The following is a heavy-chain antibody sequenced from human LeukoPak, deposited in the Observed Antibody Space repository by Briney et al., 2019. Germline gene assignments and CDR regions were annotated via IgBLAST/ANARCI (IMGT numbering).Heavy chain of an antibody. CDR2: IWYDGSNK. Sequence: GGSLRLSCAASGFTFSSYGMHWVRQAPGKGLEWVAVIWYDGSNKYYADSVKGRFTISRDNSKNTLYLQMNSLRAEDTAVYYCARVPHRGVVAGMGIDYWGQGTLVTVSS. CDR1: GFTFSSYG. V-gene: IGHV3-33*01. CDR3: ARVPHRGVVAGMGIDY. D-gene: IGHD6-19*01. J-gene: IGHJ4*02.